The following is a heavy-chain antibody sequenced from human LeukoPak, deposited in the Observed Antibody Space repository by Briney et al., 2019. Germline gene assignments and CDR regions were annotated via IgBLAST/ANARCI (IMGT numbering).Heavy chain of an antibody. D-gene: IGHD6-19*01. Sequence: PGGSLRLSCAASRFTFSRYGMHWVRQAPGKGLEWVAFIRYDGSNKHYADSVKGRFTISRDNSKNTLYLQMNSLRAEDTAVYYCAKDLGSGWYTKWLFDYWGQGTLVTVSS. V-gene: IGHV3-30*02. CDR1: RFTFSRYG. J-gene: IGHJ4*02. CDR2: IRYDGSNK. CDR3: AKDLGSGWYTKWLFDY.